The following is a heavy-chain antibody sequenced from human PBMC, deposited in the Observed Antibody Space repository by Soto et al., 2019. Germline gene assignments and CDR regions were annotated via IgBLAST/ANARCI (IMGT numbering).Heavy chain of an antibody. CDR1: GFTFSSYG. Sequence: PGGSLRLSCAASGFTFSSYGMHWVRQAPGKGLEGVAFISLDGSSKLYTDSVKGRFTISRDNSKNTLYLQIDSLRAADTAVYYCGAGTVYWGQGTRVTVSS. V-gene: IGHV3-30*03. D-gene: IGHD6-19*01. J-gene: IGHJ4*02. CDR3: GAGTVY. CDR2: ISLDGSSK.